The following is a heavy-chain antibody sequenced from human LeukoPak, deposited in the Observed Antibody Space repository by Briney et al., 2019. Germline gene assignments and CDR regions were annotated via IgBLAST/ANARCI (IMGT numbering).Heavy chain of an antibody. V-gene: IGHV3-30*02. J-gene: IGHJ4*02. CDR2: IRYDGSNK. Sequence: GGSLRLSCAASGFTFGSYGMHWVRQAPRKGMEWVAFIRYDGSNKYYADSVKGRFTISRDNSKNTLYLQMNSLRAEDTAVYYCAKIAGDYWGQGTLVTVSS. D-gene: IGHD2-21*01. CDR1: GFTFGSYG. CDR3: AKIAGDY.